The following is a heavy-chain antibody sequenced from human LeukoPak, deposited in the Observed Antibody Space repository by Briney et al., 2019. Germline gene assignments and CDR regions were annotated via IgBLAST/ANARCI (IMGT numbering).Heavy chain of an antibody. CDR2: IWYDGSNK. CDR1: GFTFSSYG. CDR3: TRDGTHYDIAFDI. V-gene: IGHV3-33*01. J-gene: IGHJ3*02. Sequence: GGSLRLSCAASGFTFSSYGMHWVRQAPGKGLEWVAVIWYDGSNKYYADSVKGRFTISRDNSKNTLYLQMNSLRAEDTAVYYCTRDGTHYDIAFDIWGQGTMVTVSS. D-gene: IGHD3-22*01.